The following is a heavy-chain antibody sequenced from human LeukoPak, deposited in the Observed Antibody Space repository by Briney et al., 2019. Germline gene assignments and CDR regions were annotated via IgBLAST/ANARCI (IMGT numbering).Heavy chain of an antibody. Sequence: SETLSLTCAVYGGSFSGYYWSWIRQPPGKGLEWIGEINHSGSTNYNPSLKSRVTISVDTSKNQFSLKLSSVTAADTAVYYCARERIQLWLCHYYYYMDVWGKGTTVTVSS. J-gene: IGHJ6*03. CDR1: GGSFSGYY. V-gene: IGHV4-34*01. CDR3: ARERIQLWLCHYYYYMDV. CDR2: INHSGST. D-gene: IGHD5-18*01.